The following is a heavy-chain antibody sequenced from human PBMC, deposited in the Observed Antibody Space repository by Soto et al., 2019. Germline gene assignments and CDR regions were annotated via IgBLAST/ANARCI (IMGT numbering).Heavy chain of an antibody. J-gene: IGHJ3*02. Sequence: GGSLRLSCAASGFTFSSYWMHWVRQAPGKGLVWVSRINSDGGSTSYADSVKGRFTISRDNAKNTLYLQMNSLRAEDTAVYYCARCDFWSGDAFDIWGQGTMVTVSS. D-gene: IGHD3-3*01. CDR2: INSDGGST. CDR3: ARCDFWSGDAFDI. V-gene: IGHV3-74*01. CDR1: GFTFSSYW.